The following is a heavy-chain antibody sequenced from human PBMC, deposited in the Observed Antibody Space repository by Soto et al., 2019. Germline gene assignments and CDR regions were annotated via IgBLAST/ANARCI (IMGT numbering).Heavy chain of an antibody. D-gene: IGHD6-19*01. V-gene: IGHV1-18*04. CDR2: ISGYSGST. CDR3: ARDQSSGWYGKDSGMDV. Sequence: ASVKVSCKASGFSFTGYYIHWLRQAPGQGLEWMGWISGYSGSTYYAQKFRDRVTMTTETSTSTTYMELRSLQSDDTAVYYCARDQSSGWYGKDSGMDVWGQGTTVTVSS. J-gene: IGHJ6*02. CDR1: GFSFTGYY.